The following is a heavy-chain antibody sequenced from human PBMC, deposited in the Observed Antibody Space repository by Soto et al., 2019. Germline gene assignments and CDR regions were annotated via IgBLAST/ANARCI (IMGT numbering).Heavy chain of an antibody. D-gene: IGHD2-15*01. CDR3: ARGLRVDLYYYYGMDV. Sequence: GGSLRLSCAASGFTFSSYGMHWVRQAPGKGLEWVAVIWYDGSNKYYADSVKGRFTISRDNSKNTLYLQMNSLRAEDTAVYYCARGLRVDLYYYYGMDVWGQGTTVTVSS. CDR1: GFTFSSYG. CDR2: IWYDGSNK. V-gene: IGHV3-33*01. J-gene: IGHJ6*02.